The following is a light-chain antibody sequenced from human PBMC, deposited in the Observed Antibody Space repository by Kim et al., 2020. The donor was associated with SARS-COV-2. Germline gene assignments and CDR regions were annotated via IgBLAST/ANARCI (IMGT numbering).Light chain of an antibody. J-gene: IGLJ1*01. CDR1: SYNIGAGYD. Sequence: RYTISCAGSSYNIGAGYDVHWYQQLPGTAPKLQIYGNSNRPSGVPDRFSGSKSGTSASLAITGLQAEDEADYYCQSYDSSLSGSGVFGTGTKVTVL. CDR2: GNS. CDR3: QSYDSSLSGSGV. V-gene: IGLV1-40*01.